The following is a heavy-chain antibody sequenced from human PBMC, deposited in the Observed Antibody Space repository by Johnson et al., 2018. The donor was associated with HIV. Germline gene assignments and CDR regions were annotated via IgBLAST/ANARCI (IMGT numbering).Heavy chain of an antibody. D-gene: IGHD5-24*01. V-gene: IGHV3-20*04. J-gene: IGHJ3*02. CDR2: INWNGGST. CDR3: ARVLNARPQWALDI. CDR1: GFTFSDYY. Sequence: EQLVESGGGLVKPGGSLRLSCAASGFTFSDYYMSWIRQAPGKGLEWVSGINWNGGSTGYADSVKGRFTISRDNARNFLYLQMNSVRAEDTALYFCARVLNARPQWALDIWGQGTMVTVSS.